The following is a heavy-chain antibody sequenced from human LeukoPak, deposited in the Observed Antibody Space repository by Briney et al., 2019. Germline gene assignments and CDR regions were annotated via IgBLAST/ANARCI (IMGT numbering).Heavy chain of an antibody. CDR2: IYYSGST. CDR3: ARRNYDYVWGSYRYGYFDY. D-gene: IGHD3-16*02. V-gene: IGHV4-39*01. J-gene: IGHJ4*02. CDR1: GGSISSSSYY. Sequence: PSETLSLTCTVSGGSISSSSYYWGWIRPPPGKGLGWIGSIYYSGSTYSHPSLNSPATISVDTSKNQFSLKLSSVTAAATAVYYCARRNYDYVWGSYRYGYFDYWGQGTLVTVSS.